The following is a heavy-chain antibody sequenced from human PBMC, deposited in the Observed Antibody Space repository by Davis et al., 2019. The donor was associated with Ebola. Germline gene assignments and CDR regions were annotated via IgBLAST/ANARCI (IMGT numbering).Heavy chain of an antibody. J-gene: IGHJ5*02. CDR2: IIPMFGTA. CDR1: GGTFSSYA. D-gene: IGHD6-6*01. Sequence: AASVKVSCKASGGTFSSYAISWVRQAPGQGLEWMGGIIPMFGTASYAQMFQGRVTITADESTSTAYMELSSLRSEDTAVYYCARAVHGPYSSSDNWFDPWGQGTLVTVSS. V-gene: IGHV1-69*13. CDR3: ARAVHGPYSSSDNWFDP.